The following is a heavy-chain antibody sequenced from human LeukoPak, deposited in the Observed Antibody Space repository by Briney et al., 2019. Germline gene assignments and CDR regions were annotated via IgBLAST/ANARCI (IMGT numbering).Heavy chain of an antibody. CDR2: IRYDGSNK. CDR3: AKDHSSSWFYDAFDI. CDR1: GFTFSSYG. Sequence: PGGSLRLSCAASGFTFSSYGMHWVRQAPGKGLEWVAFIRYDGSNKYYADSVKGRFTISRDNSKNTLYLQMNSLRAEDTAVYYCAKDHSSSWFYDAFDIWGQGTMVTVSS. V-gene: IGHV3-30*02. D-gene: IGHD6-13*01. J-gene: IGHJ3*02.